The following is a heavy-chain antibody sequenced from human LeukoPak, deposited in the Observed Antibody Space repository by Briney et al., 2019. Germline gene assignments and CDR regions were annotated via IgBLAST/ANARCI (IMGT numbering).Heavy chain of an antibody. V-gene: IGHV1-2*02. CDR2: INPNSGDT. J-gene: IGHJ4*02. D-gene: IGHD3-16*01. Sequence: ASVKVSCKASGYTFTGYYMHWVRQAPGQGLEWMGWINPNSGDTKYSQKFQGRVTMTRDTSISTAYMELSRLRSDDTAVYYCATQRGSYLWGTDFDYWGQGTLVAVSS. CDR1: GYTFTGYY. CDR3: ATQRGSYLWGTDFDY.